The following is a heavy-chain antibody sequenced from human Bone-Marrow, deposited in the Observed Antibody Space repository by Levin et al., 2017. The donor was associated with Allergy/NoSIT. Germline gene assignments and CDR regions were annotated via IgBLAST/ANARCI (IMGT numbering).Heavy chain of an antibody. D-gene: IGHD3-3*01. CDR3: AHRPRFLEWPIWGVGGYFDY. CDR2: IYWDDDK. V-gene: IGHV2-5*02. Sequence: SGPTLVKPPQTLTLTCTFSGFSLSTSGVGVGWIRQPPGKALEWLALIYWDDDKRYSPSLKSRLTITKDTSKNQVVLTMTNMDPVDTATYYCAHRPRFLEWPIWGVGGYFDYWGQGTLVTVSS. J-gene: IGHJ4*02. CDR1: GFSLSTSGVG.